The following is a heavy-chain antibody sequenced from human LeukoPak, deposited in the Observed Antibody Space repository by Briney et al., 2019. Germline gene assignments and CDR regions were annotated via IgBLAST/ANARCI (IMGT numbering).Heavy chain of an antibody. CDR3: ARLFYSSSWYGPWYFDY. D-gene: IGHD6-13*01. V-gene: IGHV4-39*01. CDR2: IYYSGST. Sequence: SETLSLTCTVSGGSISSSGYYWGWIRQPPGKGLNWIGSIYYSGSTYYNPSLKSRVTISVDTSKNQFSLKLSSVTAAHTAVYYCARLFYSSSWYGPWYFDYWGQGTLVTVSS. J-gene: IGHJ4*02. CDR1: GGSISSSGYY.